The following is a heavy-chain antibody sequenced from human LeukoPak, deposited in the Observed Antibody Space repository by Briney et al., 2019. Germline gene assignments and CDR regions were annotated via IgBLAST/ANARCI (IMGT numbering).Heavy chain of an antibody. CDR2: IYYSGST. V-gene: IGHV4-31*03. CDR1: GGSISSGGYY. D-gene: IGHD6-19*01. CDR3: ARGGSGWYNWFDP. J-gene: IGHJ5*02. Sequence: SETLSLTCTVSGGSISSGGYYWSWIRQHPGKGLEWIGYIYYSGSTYYNPSLKSRVTISVDTSKNQFSLKLSSVTAADTAVYYCARGGSGWYNWFDPWGQGTLVTVSS.